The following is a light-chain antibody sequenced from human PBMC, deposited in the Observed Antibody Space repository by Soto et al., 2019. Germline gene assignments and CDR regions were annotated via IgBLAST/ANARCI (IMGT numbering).Light chain of an antibody. J-gene: IGLJ3*02. CDR2: EVT. CDR1: SSDVGGYNY. V-gene: IGLV2-14*01. CDR3: SSYTSRSTLV. Sequence: QSVLTQPASVSGSPGQSITISCTGSSSDVGGYNYVSWYQQHPGKAPQLMIFEVTNRPSGVSNRFSGSKSGNTASLTISGLQAVDEADYYCSSYTSRSTLVFGGGTKLTVL.